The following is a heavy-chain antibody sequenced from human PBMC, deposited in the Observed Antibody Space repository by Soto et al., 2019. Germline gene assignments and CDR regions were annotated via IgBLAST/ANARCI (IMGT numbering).Heavy chain of an antibody. J-gene: IGHJ5*02. CDR3: ARGGEGITGTDKWFDP. CDR1: GYTITSNG. V-gene: IGHV1-18*01. CDR2: ISAYNGNT. D-gene: IGHD1-20*01. Sequence: ASVKVSCTASGYTITSNGISWVRHAPGQELEWMGWISAYNGNTNYAQKLQGRGTMTTDTSTSTAYMELRSLRSDDTAVYYCARGGEGITGTDKWFDPWGQGTLVTVSS.